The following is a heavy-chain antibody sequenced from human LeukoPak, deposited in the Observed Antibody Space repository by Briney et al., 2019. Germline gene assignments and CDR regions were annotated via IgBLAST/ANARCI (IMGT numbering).Heavy chain of an antibody. CDR2: VKSKIDGETT. J-gene: IGHJ4*02. V-gene: IGHV3-15*01. Sequence: GGSLRLSCAASGFTFSSAWMSWVRQAPGKGLEWVGRVKSKIDGETTDYTAPVKGRFTISRDDSKNTLYLQINSLETEDTAVYYCAHIQPRQQLSLGYWGQGTLVTVSS. D-gene: IGHD6-13*01. CDR3: AHIQPRQQLSLGY. CDR1: GFTFSSAW.